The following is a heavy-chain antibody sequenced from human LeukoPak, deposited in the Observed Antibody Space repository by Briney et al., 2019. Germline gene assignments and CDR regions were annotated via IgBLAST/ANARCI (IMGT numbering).Heavy chain of an antibody. D-gene: IGHD3-9*01. CDR2: AYTSGIT. CDR3: ARHNGFDRGYYYYMDV. CDR1: GGFINNY. J-gene: IGHJ6*03. V-gene: IGHV4-4*07. Sequence: SETLSLTCTVSGGFINNYWSWIRQPAGKGLEWIGRAYTSGITNYNPSLKSRITMSVDTSKNQFSLKLTSVTAADTAVYYCARHNGFDRGYYYYMDVWGKGTTVTVPS.